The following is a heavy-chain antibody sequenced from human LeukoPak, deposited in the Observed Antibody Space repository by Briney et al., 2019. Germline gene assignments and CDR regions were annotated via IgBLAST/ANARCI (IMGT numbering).Heavy chain of an antibody. Sequence: SVKVSCKASGGTFSSYAISWVRQAPGQALEWMGRIIPILGIANYAQKLQGRVTITADKSTSTAYMELSSLRSEDTAVYYCARWPRGYSYGYILWGQGTLVTVSS. CDR2: IIPILGIA. V-gene: IGHV1-69*04. CDR1: GGTFSSYA. CDR3: ARWPRGYSYGYIL. D-gene: IGHD5-18*01. J-gene: IGHJ4*02.